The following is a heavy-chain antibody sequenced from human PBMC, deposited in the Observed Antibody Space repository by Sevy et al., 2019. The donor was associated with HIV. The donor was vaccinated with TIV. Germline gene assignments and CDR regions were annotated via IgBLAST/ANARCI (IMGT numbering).Heavy chain of an antibody. CDR3: ATTKDCYDSSGSPFDY. D-gene: IGHD3-22*01. CDR1: GYTLTQLS. Sequence: ASVKVSCKVSGYTLTQLSMHWVRQAPGKGLEWMGSFDPEDGETLYAQKFQGRVSMTEETSTNTAYMELSSLRSEDTAVYYCATTKDCYDSSGSPFDYWGQGTLVTVSS. V-gene: IGHV1-24*01. J-gene: IGHJ4*02. CDR2: FDPEDGET.